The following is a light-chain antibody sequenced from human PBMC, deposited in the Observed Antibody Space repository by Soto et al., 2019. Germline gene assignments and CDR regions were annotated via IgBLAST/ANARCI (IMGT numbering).Light chain of an antibody. Sequence: DIQMTQSPSTLSPSVGDRVTITVLSSQSISXLFAWYQQKPGKAPKLLIYDASSLESGVPSRFSGSGSGTEFTLTISSLQPDDFATYYCQQYNSYSPETFGQGTKVDIK. V-gene: IGKV1-5*01. CDR2: DAS. J-gene: IGKJ1*01. CDR3: QQYNSYSPET. CDR1: QSISXL.